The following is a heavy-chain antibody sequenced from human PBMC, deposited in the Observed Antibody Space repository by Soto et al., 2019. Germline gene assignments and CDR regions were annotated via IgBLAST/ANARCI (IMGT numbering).Heavy chain of an antibody. CDR1: GGSISSGGYY. D-gene: IGHD3-3*01. Sequence: SETLSLTCTVSGGSISSGGYYWSWIRQHPGKGLEWIGYIYYSGSTYYNPSLKSRVTISVDTSKNQFSLKLSSVTAADTAVYYCASYTIFGVVHFDYWGQGTLVTVPQ. J-gene: IGHJ4*02. CDR2: IYYSGST. V-gene: IGHV4-31*03. CDR3: ASYTIFGVVHFDY.